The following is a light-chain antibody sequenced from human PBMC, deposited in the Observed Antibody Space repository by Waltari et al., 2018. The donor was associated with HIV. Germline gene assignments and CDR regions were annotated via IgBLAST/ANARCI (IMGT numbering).Light chain of an antibody. Sequence: QSALTQPPSVSGSPGQSITISCAGISTTFRFYNYVSWYQQHPGNPPRLIIYHFNHRPSGVPGRFSGSRSGTSASLTISGVQAGDEAHYYCSSNRLVYTLIFGGGTKLTVL. CDR1: STTFRFYNY. J-gene: IGLJ2*01. CDR2: HFN. V-gene: IGLV2-14*03. CDR3: SSNRLVYTLI.